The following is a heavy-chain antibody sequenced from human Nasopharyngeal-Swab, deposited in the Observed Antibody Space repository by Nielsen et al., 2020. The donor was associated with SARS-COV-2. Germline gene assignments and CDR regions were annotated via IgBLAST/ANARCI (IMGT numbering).Heavy chain of an antibody. CDR1: GYSFTSYW. J-gene: IGHJ4*02. Sequence: GESLKISCKGSGYSFTSYWIGWVSQMPGKGLEWMGIIYPGDSDTRYSPSFQGQVTISADKSISTAYLQWSSLKASDTAMYYCARPRATYSSGWYYFDYWGQGTLVTVSS. V-gene: IGHV5-51*01. CDR3: ARPRATYSSGWYYFDY. D-gene: IGHD6-19*01. CDR2: IYPGDSDT.